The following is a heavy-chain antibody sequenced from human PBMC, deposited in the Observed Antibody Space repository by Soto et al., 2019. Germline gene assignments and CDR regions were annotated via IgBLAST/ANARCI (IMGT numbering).Heavy chain of an antibody. Sequence: SVKVSCKASGGTFSSYAISWVRQAPGQGLEWMGGIIPIFGTANYAQKFQGRVTITADKSTSTAYMELSSLRSEDTAAYYCARGGDFWSGDMVFDYWGQGTLVTVSS. V-gene: IGHV1-69*06. CDR3: ARGGDFWSGDMVFDY. J-gene: IGHJ4*02. CDR1: GGTFSSYA. CDR2: IIPIFGTA. D-gene: IGHD3-3*01.